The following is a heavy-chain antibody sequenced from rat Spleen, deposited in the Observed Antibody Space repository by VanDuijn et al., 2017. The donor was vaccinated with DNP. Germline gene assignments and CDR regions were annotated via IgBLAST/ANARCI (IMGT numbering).Heavy chain of an antibody. CDR2: INTDGVST. J-gene: IGHJ2*01. V-gene: IGHV5-58*01. Sequence: EVQVLESGGGLVQPGNSLKLSCATSGFTFSSYWMSWIREAPGKGLEWVASINTDGVSTYYPDSVKGRFTISRDNAENTVYLQMTSLRSEDTATYYCAKGGGWEDYWGQGVMVTVSS. CDR1: GFTFSSYW. CDR3: AKGGGWEDY. D-gene: IGHD5-1*01.